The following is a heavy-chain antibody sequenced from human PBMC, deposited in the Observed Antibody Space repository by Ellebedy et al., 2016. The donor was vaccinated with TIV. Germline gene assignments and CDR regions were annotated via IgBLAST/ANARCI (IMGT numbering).Heavy chain of an antibody. CDR2: IIPLFGAP. V-gene: IGHV1-69*13. J-gene: IGHJ4*02. CDR1: GGSFSSYV. CDR3: ARESDNTFGYYYSAADY. D-gene: IGHD3-22*01. Sequence: SVKVSCXASGGSFSSYVFSWVRQAPGQGLEWMGGIIPLFGAPQYTQKFQGRLTITADESTSTVYMELSSLRSEDTALYYCARESDNTFGYYYSAADYWGQGTQVTVTS.